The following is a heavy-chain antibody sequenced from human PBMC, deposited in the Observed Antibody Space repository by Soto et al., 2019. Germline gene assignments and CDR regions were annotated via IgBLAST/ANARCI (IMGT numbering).Heavy chain of an antibody. J-gene: IGHJ4*02. CDR2: IWYDGSNK. Sequence: GGSLRLSCAASGFTFSSYGMHWVRQAPGKGLEWVAVIWYDGSNKYYADSVKGRFTISRDNSKNTLYLQMNSLRAEDTAVYYCARGHDSSGTFDYWGQGTLVTVSS. D-gene: IGHD3-22*01. CDR1: GFTFSSYG. CDR3: ARGHDSSGTFDY. V-gene: IGHV3-33*01.